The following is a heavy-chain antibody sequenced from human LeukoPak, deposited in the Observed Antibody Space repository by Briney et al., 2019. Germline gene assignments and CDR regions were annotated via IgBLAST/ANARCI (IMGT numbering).Heavy chain of an antibody. CDR1: GYSISSGYY. V-gene: IGHV4-38-2*01. D-gene: IGHD6-13*01. J-gene: IGHJ5*02. Sequence: SETLSLTCAVSGYSISSGYYWGWIRQPPGKGLEWIRSIYHSGSTYYNPSLKSRVTISVDTSKNQFSLKLSSVTAAATAVYYCARAAAGRLAWFDPWGQGTLVTVSS. CDR3: ARAAAGRLAWFDP. CDR2: IYHSGST.